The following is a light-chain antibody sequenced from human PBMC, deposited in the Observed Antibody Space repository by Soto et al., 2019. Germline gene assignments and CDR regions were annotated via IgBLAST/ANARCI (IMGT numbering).Light chain of an antibody. CDR1: QSISNW. CDR3: QQCNNYK. Sequence: DIQMTQSPSTLSASVGDRVTITCRASQSISNWLAWYQQIPGKAPNLLIYDASTLESGVPSRFSGSGSETEFTLTISSLQPEEVATYYCQQCNNYKFGQGTKVDIK. J-gene: IGKJ1*01. CDR2: DAS. V-gene: IGKV1-5*01.